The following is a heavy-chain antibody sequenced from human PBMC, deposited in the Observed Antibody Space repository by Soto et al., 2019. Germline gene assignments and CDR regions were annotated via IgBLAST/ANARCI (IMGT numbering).Heavy chain of an antibody. Sequence: SETLSLTCAVYGGSFSGYYWSWIRQPPGKGLEWIGEINHSGSTNYNPSLKSRVTISVDTSKNQFSLKLSSVTAADTAVYYCAREFRGGYYYDSSGPQYYGMDVWGQGTTVTVS. CDR1: GGSFSGYY. CDR2: INHSGST. CDR3: AREFRGGYYYDSSGPQYYGMDV. D-gene: IGHD3-22*01. J-gene: IGHJ6*02. V-gene: IGHV4-34*01.